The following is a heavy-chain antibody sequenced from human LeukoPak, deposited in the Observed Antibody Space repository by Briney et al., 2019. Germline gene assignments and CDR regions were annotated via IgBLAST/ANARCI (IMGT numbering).Heavy chain of an antibody. CDR2: INHSGST. CDR3: ARAYSSGDYLGY. V-gene: IGHV4-39*07. Sequence: SETLSLTCTVSGGSISSTDYYWGWIRQPPGKGLEWIGEINHSGSTNYNPSLKSRVTISVDTSKNQFSLKLSSVTAADTAVYYCARAYSSGDYLGYWGQGTLVTVSS. J-gene: IGHJ4*02. D-gene: IGHD2-15*01. CDR1: GGSISSTDYY.